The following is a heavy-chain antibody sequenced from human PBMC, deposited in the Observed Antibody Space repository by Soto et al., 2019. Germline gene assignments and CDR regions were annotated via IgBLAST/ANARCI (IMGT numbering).Heavy chain of an antibody. D-gene: IGHD2-2*02. CDR2: IYPGDSHT. J-gene: IGHJ4*02. Sequence: PGESLKISCKGSGYSFTSYWIGWVRQMPGKGLEWMGIIYPGDSHTKYSPSFQGQVTISADKPISTAYLQWSSLKASDTAMYYCARQGYCSSTSCYTVDYWGQGTLVTVSS. V-gene: IGHV5-51*01. CDR3: ARQGYCSSTSCYTVDY. CDR1: GYSFTSYW.